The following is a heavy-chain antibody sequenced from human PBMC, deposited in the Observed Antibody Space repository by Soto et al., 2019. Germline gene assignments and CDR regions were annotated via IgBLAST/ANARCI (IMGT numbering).Heavy chain of an antibody. CDR1: GGSIGTYY. J-gene: IGHJ4*02. CDR3: ARHPGYYDILTGYTTYYFDY. Sequence: QVQLQESGPGLVKPSETLSLTCTVSGGSIGTYYWSWIRQPPGKGLEWIGYIYYRGNTDYNPSLKSRVNISLDTPRNQFSLTLSSVTAADTAVYYCARHPGYYDILTGYTTYYFDYWGQGILVTVSS. D-gene: IGHD3-9*01. CDR2: IYYRGNT. V-gene: IGHV4-59*08.